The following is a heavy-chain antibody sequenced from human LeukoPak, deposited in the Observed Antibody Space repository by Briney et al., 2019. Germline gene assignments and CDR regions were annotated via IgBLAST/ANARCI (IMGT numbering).Heavy chain of an antibody. J-gene: IGHJ6*02. V-gene: IGHV3-33*01. CDR3: VRKEVGTLRAMDV. CDR2: IWPDRRNK. CDR1: GFTFSSYG. D-gene: IGHD1-26*01. Sequence: GGSLRPSCAASGFTFSSYGIHWVRQAPGKGLEWVAIIWPDRRNKYYADSVKGRFTISRDNSENTLYLQMSSLRSEDTGVYYCVRKEVGTLRAMDVWGQGTTVIVSS.